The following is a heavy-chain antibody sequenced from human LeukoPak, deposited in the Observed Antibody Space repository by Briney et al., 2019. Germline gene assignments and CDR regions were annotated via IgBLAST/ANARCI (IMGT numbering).Heavy chain of an antibody. CDR2: INWNGGST. CDR3: AREPRLEWLSSTGYFDY. CDR1: GFTFDDYG. D-gene: IGHD3-3*01. V-gene: IGHV3-20*04. J-gene: IGHJ4*02. Sequence: GGSLRLFCAASGFTFDDYGMSWVRQAPGKGLEWVSGINWNGGSTGYTDSVKGRFTISRDNAKNSLYLQMNSLRAEDTALYYCAREPRLEWLSSTGYFDYWGQGTLVTVSS.